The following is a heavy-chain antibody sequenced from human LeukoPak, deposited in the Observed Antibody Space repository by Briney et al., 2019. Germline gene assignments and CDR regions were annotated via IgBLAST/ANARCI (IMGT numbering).Heavy chain of an antibody. CDR3: ARDRASVTGYYYYMDV. J-gene: IGHJ6*03. V-gene: IGHV4-39*07. CDR1: GGSISSSSYY. Sequence: PSETLSLTCTVSGGSISSSSYYWGWIRQPPGKGLEWIGSIYYSGSTYYNPSLKSRVTISVDTSKSQFSLKLSSVTAADTAVYYCARDRASVTGYYYYMDVWGKGTTVTVSS. CDR2: IYYSGST. D-gene: IGHD4-17*01.